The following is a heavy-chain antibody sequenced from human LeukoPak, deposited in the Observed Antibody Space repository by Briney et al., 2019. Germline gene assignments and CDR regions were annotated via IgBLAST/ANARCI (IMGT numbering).Heavy chain of an antibody. CDR3: APTAEAYTSWWKV. CDR1: GYKFTDEY. CDR2: INPDSGFT. V-gene: IGHV1-2*02. Sequence: GASVKVSCKASGYKFTDEYMHWVRQAPGQGLEFMGWINPDSGFTNYAQKFKGRVTMTRDTSISTAYLEVRSLTSVDTAVYYCAPTAEAYTSWWKVWGQGTLVTVSS. D-gene: IGHD3-16*01. J-gene: IGHJ4*02.